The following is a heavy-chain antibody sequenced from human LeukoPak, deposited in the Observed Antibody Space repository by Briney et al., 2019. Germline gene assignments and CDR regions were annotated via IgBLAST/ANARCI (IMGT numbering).Heavy chain of an antibody. V-gene: IGHV1-18*01. CDR3: ARDGWSLDSWRDYYNGY. J-gene: IGHJ4*02. CDR1: GYTFTSYG. D-gene: IGHD3-3*01. CDR2: ISAYNGHT. Sequence: GASVKVSCKASGYTFTSYGISWVRQGPGQGLEWMGWISAYNGHTQSAQKVQGRVTMTTDTSTNTAYMELRSLRSDDTAVYYCARDGWSLDSWRDYYNGYWGQGTLVTVSS.